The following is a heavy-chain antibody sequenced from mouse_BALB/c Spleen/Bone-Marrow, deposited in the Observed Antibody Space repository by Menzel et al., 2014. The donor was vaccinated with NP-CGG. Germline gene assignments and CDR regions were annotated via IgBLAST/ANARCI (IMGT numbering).Heavy chain of an antibody. V-gene: IGHV1-82*01. D-gene: IGHD2-3*01. CDR1: GYAFSSSW. Sequence: VQGVESGPELVKPGASVKISCKASGYAFSSSWMNWVKQRPGQGLEWIGRIYPGDGDTNYNGKFKGKATLTADKSSSTAYMQLSSLTSADSAVYFCARSDGYRTMDYWGQGTSVTVSS. CDR2: IYPGDGDT. CDR3: ARSDGYRTMDY. J-gene: IGHJ4*01.